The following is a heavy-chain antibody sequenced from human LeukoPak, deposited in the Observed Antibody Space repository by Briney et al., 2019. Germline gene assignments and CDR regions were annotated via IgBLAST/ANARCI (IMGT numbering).Heavy chain of an antibody. CDR1: GYTLTGYY. CDR3: ARAGYYGPDY. CDR2: MNPNSGNT. V-gene: IGHV1-8*03. Sequence: ASVKVSCKASGYTLTGYYMHWVRQAPGQGLEWMGRMNPNSGNTGYAQKFQGRVTITRNTSISTAYMELSSLRSEDTAVYYCARAGYYGPDYWGQGTLVTVSS. J-gene: IGHJ4*02. D-gene: IGHD3-10*01.